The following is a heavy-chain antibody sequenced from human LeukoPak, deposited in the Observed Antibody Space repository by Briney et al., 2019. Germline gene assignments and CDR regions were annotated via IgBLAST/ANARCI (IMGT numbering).Heavy chain of an antibody. V-gene: IGHV1-69*05. CDR2: IIPIFGTA. D-gene: IGHD3-16*01. CDR1: GGTFSSYA. CDR3: ANGNPYVWGSYDY. Sequence: SVKVSCKASGGTFSSYAISWVRQAPGQGLEWMGRIIPIFGTANYAQKFEGRVTITTDESTSTAYMELSSLRSEDTAVYYCANGNPYVWGSYDYWGQGTLVTVSS. J-gene: IGHJ4*02.